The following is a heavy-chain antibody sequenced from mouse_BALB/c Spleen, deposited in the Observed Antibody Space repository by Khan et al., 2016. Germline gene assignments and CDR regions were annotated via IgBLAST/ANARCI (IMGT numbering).Heavy chain of an antibody. D-gene: IGHD1-1*01. CDR3: ARDYYGSSYFDY. Sequence: EVQLQESGPGLVKPSQSLSLTCTVTGYSITSDYAWNWIRQFPGNKLAWMGSISYSGSTSYNPSLKSRISLTRDTSKNQFFLQLNSVTTEDTATYYCARDYYGSSYFDYWGQGTTLTVSS. CDR1: GYSITSDYA. J-gene: IGHJ2*01. V-gene: IGHV3-2*02. CDR2: ISYSGST.